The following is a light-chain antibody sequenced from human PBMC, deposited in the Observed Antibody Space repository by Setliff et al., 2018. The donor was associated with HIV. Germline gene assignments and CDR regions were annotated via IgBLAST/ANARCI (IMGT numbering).Light chain of an antibody. Sequence: QSALTQPASVSGSPGQSITISCTGTSNDVGDYKYVSWYQQHPGKAPKLMIYEVSNRPSGVSNRFSGYKSGNTASLTISGLQAEDEADYYCTSYTSISCHVFGTGTKAPS. J-gene: IGLJ1*01. CDR3: TSYTSISCHV. CDR1: SNDVGDYKY. CDR2: EVS. V-gene: IGLV2-14*01.